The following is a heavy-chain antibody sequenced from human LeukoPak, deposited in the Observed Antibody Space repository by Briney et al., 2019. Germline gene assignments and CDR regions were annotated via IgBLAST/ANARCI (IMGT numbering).Heavy chain of an antibody. CDR2: ISGSGAGT. CDR1: GFTFSSYS. CDR3: AKGYCSGGSCYDWYFDL. Sequence: GGSLRLSCAASGFTFSSYSMNWVRQAPGKGLEWVSAISGSGAGTYYADSVKGRFTISRDHSENTLYLQMNSLRAEDTAVYYCAKGYCSGGSCYDWYFDLWGRGTLVTVSS. J-gene: IGHJ2*01. V-gene: IGHV3-23*01. D-gene: IGHD2-15*01.